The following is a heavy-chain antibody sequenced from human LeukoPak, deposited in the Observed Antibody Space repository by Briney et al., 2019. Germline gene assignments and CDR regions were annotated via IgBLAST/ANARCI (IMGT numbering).Heavy chain of an antibody. V-gene: IGHV4-31*03. Sequence: ASETLSLTCSVWGRSISSGGYYWSWIRQHPGKGLEWFGYIYYSGSTYHNPSLKSRVTISVDTSKNEFSLKLSSVTAADTAVYYCARAVAYYYDRSGNDDAFDIWGQGTMDTVSS. CDR2: IYYSGST. D-gene: IGHD3-22*01. CDR1: GRSISSGGYY. CDR3: ARAVAYYYDRSGNDDAFDI. J-gene: IGHJ3*02.